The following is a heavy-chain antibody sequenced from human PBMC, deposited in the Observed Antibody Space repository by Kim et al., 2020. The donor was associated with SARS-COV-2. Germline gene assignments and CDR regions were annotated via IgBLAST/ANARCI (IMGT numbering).Heavy chain of an antibody. Sequence: GGSLRLSCAASGFTFSSYGMHWVRQAPGKGLEWVAVIWYDGSKKYYADSVKGRFTISRDNSKNTLYLQMDSLRVDDTAVYYCAGDDYYGSLAGYCNAGSCSDYWGQGTLVTVSS. CDR2: IWYDGSKK. V-gene: IGHV3-33*01. CDR1: GFTFSSYG. CDR3: AGDDYYGSLAGYCNAGSCSDY. J-gene: IGHJ4*02. D-gene: IGHD2-15*01.